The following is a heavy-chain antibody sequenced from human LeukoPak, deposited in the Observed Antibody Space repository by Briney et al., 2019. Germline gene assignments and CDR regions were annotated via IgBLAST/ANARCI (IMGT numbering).Heavy chain of an antibody. J-gene: IGHJ4*02. V-gene: IGHV4-31*03. D-gene: IGHD3-9*01. CDR1: GCSISSGGYY. CDR2: IYYSGST. CDR3: ARLGYFDWTSPWQFDY. Sequence: SQTLSLTCTVSGCSISSGGYYWSWIRQHPGKGLEWIGYIYYSGSTYYNPSLKSRVTISVDTSKNQFSLKLSSVTAADTAVYYCARLGYFDWTSPWQFDYWGQGTLVTVSS.